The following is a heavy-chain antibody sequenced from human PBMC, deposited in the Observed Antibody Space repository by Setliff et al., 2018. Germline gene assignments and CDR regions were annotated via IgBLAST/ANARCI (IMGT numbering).Heavy chain of an antibody. CDR2: IYHSGST. V-gene: IGHV4-4*02. CDR1: GGSISSSNW. Sequence: SETLSLTCAVSGGSISSSNWWSWVRQPPGKGLEWIGEIYHSGSTNYNPSLKSRVTISVDKSKNQFSLKLSSVTATDTAVYYCARQRRWFGPQPIDYWGQGTLVTVSS. J-gene: IGHJ4*02. CDR3: ARQRRWFGPQPIDY. D-gene: IGHD3-10*01.